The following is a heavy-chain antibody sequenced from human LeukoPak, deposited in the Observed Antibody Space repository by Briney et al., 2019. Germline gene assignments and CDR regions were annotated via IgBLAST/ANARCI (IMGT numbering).Heavy chain of an antibody. CDR2: ISSSSSYI. CDR1: GFTFSSYS. V-gene: IGHV3-21*01. Sequence: EAGGSLRLSCAASGFTFSSYSMNWVRQAPGKGLEWVSSISSSSSYIDYADSVKGRFTISRDNGKNSLYLQMNSLRAEDTAVYYCARDSSGGYDFDYWGQGTLVTVSS. CDR3: ARDSSGGYDFDY. D-gene: IGHD5-12*01. J-gene: IGHJ4*02.